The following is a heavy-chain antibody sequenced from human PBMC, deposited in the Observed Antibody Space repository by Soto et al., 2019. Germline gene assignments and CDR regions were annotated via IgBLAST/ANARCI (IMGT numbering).Heavy chain of an antibody. D-gene: IGHD3-10*01. J-gene: IGHJ4*02. CDR3: AREEYDYGSGAFFDY. CDR1: GGTFSSYT. CDR2: IIPILGIA. Sequence: QVQLVQSGAEVKKPGSSVKVSCKASGGTFSSYTISWVRQAPGQGLEWMGRIIPILGIANYAQKFQGRVTXXADKSTSTAYMELSSLRSEDTAVYYCAREEYDYGSGAFFDYWGQGTLVTVSS. V-gene: IGHV1-69*08.